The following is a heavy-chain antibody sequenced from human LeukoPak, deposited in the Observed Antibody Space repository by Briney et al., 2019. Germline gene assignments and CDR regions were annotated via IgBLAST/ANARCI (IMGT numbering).Heavy chain of an antibody. CDR1: GGSISSSSYY. D-gene: IGHD6-13*01. Sequence: SETLSLTCTVSGGSISSSSYYWGWVRQPPGKGLEYIGTIFYVGDTYYNPSLESRLTISVDRSKNQFSLKLRSVTAADSAVYYCARTSGSRYAYDDYWGQGTLVTVSP. J-gene: IGHJ4*02. CDR3: ARTSGSRYAYDDY. CDR2: IFYVGDT. V-gene: IGHV4-39*01.